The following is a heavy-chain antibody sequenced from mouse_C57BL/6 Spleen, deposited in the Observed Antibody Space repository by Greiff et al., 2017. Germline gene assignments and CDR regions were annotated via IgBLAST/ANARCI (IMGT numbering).Heavy chain of an antibody. J-gene: IGHJ1*03. CDR2: IWWDDDK. V-gene: IGHV8-8*01. CDR3: ARMHYYGSSGYFDV. CDR1: GFSLSTFGMG. D-gene: IGHD1-1*01. Sequence: QVTLKVCGPGILQPSQTLSLTCSFSGFSLSTFGMGVGWIRQPSGKGLEWLAHIWWDDDKYYNPALKSRLTISKDTSKNQVFLKIANVDTADTATYYCARMHYYGSSGYFDVWGTGTTVTVSS.